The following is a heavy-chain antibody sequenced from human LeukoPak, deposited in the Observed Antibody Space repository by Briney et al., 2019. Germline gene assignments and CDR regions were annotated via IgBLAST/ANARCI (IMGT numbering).Heavy chain of an antibody. V-gene: IGHV4-34*01. D-gene: IGHD6-19*01. CDR1: GGSFSGYY. J-gene: IGHJ4*02. CDR2: IYHSGST. CDR3: ASSAGLVGPLDY. Sequence: SETLSLTCAVYGGSFSGYYWSWIRQPPGKGLEWIGYIYHSGSTYYNPSLKSRVTISVDRSKNQFSLKLSSVTAADTAVYYCASSAGLVGPLDYWGQGTLVTVSS.